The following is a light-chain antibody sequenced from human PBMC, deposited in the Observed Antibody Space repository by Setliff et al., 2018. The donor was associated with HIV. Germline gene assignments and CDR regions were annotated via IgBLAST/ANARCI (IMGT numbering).Light chain of an antibody. CDR3: CSYTVSYTV. J-gene: IGLJ1*01. Sequence: QSALTQPRSVSGSPGQSVTISCTGTNSDVGGYNFVSWYQHHPGKAPKLLIYDVSKRPSGVPDRFSGSKSGNTASLTISGLQAEDEADYYCCSYTVSYTVFGTGTKGTV. CDR1: NSDVGGYNF. V-gene: IGLV2-11*01. CDR2: DVS.